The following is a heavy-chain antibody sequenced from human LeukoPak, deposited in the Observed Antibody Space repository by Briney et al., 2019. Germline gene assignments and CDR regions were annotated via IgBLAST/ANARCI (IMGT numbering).Heavy chain of an antibody. Sequence: SSETLSLTCTVSGGSISSYYWSWIRQPPGKGLEWIRYIYYSGSTNYNPSLKSRVTISVDTSKNQFSLKLSSVTAADTAVYYCARLVDTAMVFDYWGQGTLVTVSS. CDR1: GGSISSYY. CDR3: ARLVDTAMVFDY. V-gene: IGHV4-59*12. J-gene: IGHJ4*02. CDR2: IYYSGST. D-gene: IGHD5-18*01.